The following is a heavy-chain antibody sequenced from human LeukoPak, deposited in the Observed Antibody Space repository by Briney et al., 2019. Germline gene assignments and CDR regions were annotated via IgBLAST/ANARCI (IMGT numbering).Heavy chain of an antibody. CDR3: ARASDWGSIDY. Sequence: SETLSLTCTVSGGSISSYYWSWIRQPPGKGLEWIGYIYYSGSTNYNPSLKSRVTISVDTSKNQFSLKLSSVTAADTAVYYCARASDWGSIDYWGQGTLVTVSS. CDR1: GGSISSYY. J-gene: IGHJ4*02. V-gene: IGHV4-59*01. D-gene: IGHD7-27*01. CDR2: IYYSGST.